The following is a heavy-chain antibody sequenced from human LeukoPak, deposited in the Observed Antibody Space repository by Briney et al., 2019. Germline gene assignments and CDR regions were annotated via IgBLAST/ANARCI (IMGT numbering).Heavy chain of an antibody. V-gene: IGHV1-46*01. D-gene: IGHD2-15*01. CDR3: VSAKGWLDAFDI. CDR1: GYTFTNYY. CDR2: INPSDGRT. Sequence: ASVKVSCKASGYTFTNYYMHWVRQAPGQGLEWMGIINPSDGRTSYGQKFQGRVTMTRDTSTSTVYMELSSLRSEDTAVYYCVSAKGWLDAFDIWGQGTMVTVSS. J-gene: IGHJ3*02.